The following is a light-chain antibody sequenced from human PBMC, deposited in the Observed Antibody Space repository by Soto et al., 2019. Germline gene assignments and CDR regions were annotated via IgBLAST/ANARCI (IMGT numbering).Light chain of an antibody. J-gene: IGKJ1*01. Sequence: DIQMTQSPSSLSASVGDRVTITCQASQDISNYLNWYQQKPGKAPKLLIYDASNLETGVPSRFSGTGSGTDFTLTTSSLQPEDFATYYCRQSHSTPCTVGQRTKVDIK. CDR2: DAS. CDR1: QDISNY. CDR3: RQSHSTPCT. V-gene: IGKV1-39*01.